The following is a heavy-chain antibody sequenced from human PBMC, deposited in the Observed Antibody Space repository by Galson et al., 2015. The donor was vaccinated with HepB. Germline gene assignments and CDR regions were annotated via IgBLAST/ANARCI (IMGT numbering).Heavy chain of an antibody. V-gene: IGHV3-23*01. J-gene: IGHJ4*02. CDR2: ITGNSVHT. CDR3: AKRSSYFEN. CDR1: GFTFSTYA. Sequence: SLLLSCAASGFTFSTYALAWVRQAPGKGLEWVSAITGNSVHTYYADSVKGRFTLSRNYSKNTLYLQMNSLRAEDTAIYYCAKRSSYFENWGQGTLVTVSS.